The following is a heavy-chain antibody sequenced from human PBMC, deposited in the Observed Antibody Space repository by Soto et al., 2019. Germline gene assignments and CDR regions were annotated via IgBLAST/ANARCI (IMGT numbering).Heavy chain of an antibody. CDR1: GYTFTGYY. Sequence: QVQLVQSGAEVKKPGASVKVSCKASGYTFTGYYMHWVRQAPGQGLEWMGWINPNSGGTNYAQKFQGRVTMTRDTSISTAYMEPSRLRSDDTAVYYCARASGTTGTTRYYYYGMDVWGQGTTVTVSS. V-gene: IGHV1-2*02. CDR3: ARASGTTGTTRYYYYGMDV. CDR2: INPNSGGT. D-gene: IGHD1-1*01. J-gene: IGHJ6*02.